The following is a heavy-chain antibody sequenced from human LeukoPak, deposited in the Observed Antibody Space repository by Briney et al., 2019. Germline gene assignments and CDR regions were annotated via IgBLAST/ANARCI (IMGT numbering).Heavy chain of an antibody. D-gene: IGHD3-22*01. CDR3: AREDYYDSSGYYLY. Sequence: GGSLRLSCAASGFTFDDYGVSWVRQAPGKGLEWVSGINWNGGSTGYADSVKGRFTISRDNAKNSLYLQMNSLRAEDTALYYCAREDYYDSSGYYLYWGQGTLVTVSS. CDR1: GFTFDDYG. CDR2: INWNGGST. V-gene: IGHV3-20*04. J-gene: IGHJ4*02.